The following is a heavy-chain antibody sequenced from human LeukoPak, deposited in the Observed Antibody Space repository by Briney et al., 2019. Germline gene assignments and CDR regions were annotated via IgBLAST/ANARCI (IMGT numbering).Heavy chain of an antibody. J-gene: IGHJ6*02. CDR3: ARDHYGSNGMDV. Sequence: GGSLRLSCAASGFTFNTYAMSWVRQAPGKGLEWVSSISGSGGTTNHADSVKGRFTFSRENSKNTMFLQMNSLRAEDTAVYYCARDHYGSNGMDVWGQGTTVTVSS. D-gene: IGHD3-10*01. V-gene: IGHV3-23*01. CDR2: ISGSGGTT. CDR1: GFTFNTYA.